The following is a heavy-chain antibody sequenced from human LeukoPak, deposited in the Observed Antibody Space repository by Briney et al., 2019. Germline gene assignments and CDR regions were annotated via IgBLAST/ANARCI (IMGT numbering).Heavy chain of an antibody. CDR2: ITTSTGNP. D-gene: IGHD6-19*01. J-gene: IGHJ5*01. CDR3: ARDPYAPPSSDLQRFDS. CDR1: GYIFTNYA. Sequence: ASVKVSCKASGYIFTNYAINWMRQAPGQGLEWMGWITTSTGNPTYAQGFTGRFVFSSDTSVSTAYLQISSLRAEDTAVYYCARDPYAPPSSDLQRFDSWGQGTLVTVSP. V-gene: IGHV7-4-1*02.